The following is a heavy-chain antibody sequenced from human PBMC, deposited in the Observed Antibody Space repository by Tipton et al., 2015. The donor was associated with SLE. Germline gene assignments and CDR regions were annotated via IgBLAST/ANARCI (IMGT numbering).Heavy chain of an antibody. J-gene: IGHJ6*03. CDR1: GGSISSSSYY. CDR3: ARWVTGYYYYYYMDV. V-gene: IGHV4-39*07. CDR2: IYYSGST. Sequence: TLSLTCTVSGGSISSSSYYWGWIRQPPGKGLEWIGSIYYSGSTNYNPSLKSRVTISVDTSKNQFSLKLSSVTAADTAVYYCARWVTGYYYYYYMDVWGKGTTVTVSS. D-gene: IGHD2-21*02.